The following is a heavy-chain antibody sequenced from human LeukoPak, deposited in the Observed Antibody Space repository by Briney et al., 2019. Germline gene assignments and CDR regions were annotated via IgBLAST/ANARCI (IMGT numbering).Heavy chain of an antibody. CDR1: GGSFSGYY. J-gene: IGHJ3*02. CDR3: ARSCSGGSCYSNAFDI. Sequence: SETLSLTCAVYGGSFSGYYWSWIRQPPGKGLEWIGEINRSGSTNYNPSLKSRVTISVDTSKNQFSLKLSSVTAADTAVYYCARSCSGGSCYSNAFDIWGQGTMVTVSS. V-gene: IGHV4-34*01. D-gene: IGHD2-15*01. CDR2: INRSGST.